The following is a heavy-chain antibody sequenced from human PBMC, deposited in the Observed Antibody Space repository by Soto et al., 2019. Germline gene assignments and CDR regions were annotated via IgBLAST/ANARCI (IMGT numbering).Heavy chain of an antibody. D-gene: IGHD2-2*01. CDR2: INHSGST. CDR3: ARVPVGYCSSTSCKGMDV. J-gene: IGHJ6*02. Sequence: LLMQSQTLSLTCAVYGGSFSGYYWSWIRPPPGKGLEWIGEINHSGSTNYNPSLKSRVTISVDTSKNQFSLKLSSVTAADTAVYYCARVPVGYCSSTSCKGMDVWGQGTTVTVSS. CDR1: GGSFSGYY. V-gene: IGHV4-34*01.